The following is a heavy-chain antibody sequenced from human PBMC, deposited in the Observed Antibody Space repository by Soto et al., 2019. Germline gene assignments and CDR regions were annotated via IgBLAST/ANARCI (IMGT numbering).Heavy chain of an antibody. CDR1: GFTFDDYA. CDR3: ARDKLYGSQRWFDS. D-gene: IGHD1-26*01. CDR2: INWNGGTS. Sequence: EVQLVESGGRVVRPGGSLRLSCVASGFTFDDYAMSWVRQAPGKGLEWVSVINWNGGTSGYADSVKGRFTISRDNAKNSLYLQMNTVRAEDTDLYYCARDKLYGSQRWFDSWGQGTLVIVSS. J-gene: IGHJ5*01. V-gene: IGHV3-20*04.